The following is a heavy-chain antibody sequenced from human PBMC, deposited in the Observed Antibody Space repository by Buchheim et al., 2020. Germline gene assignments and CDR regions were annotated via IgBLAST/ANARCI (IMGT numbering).Heavy chain of an antibody. V-gene: IGHV3-21*01. D-gene: IGHD2-2*01. CDR2: ISSSSSYI. J-gene: IGHJ6*02. CDR3: ARDLLVVPAAVAYYYYYGMDV. Sequence: EVQLVESGGGLVKPGGSLRLSCAASGFTFSSYSMNWVRQAPGKGLEWVSSISSSSSYIYYADSVKGRFTISRDNAKNSLLLQMNSLRAEDTAVYYCARDLLVVPAAVAYYYYYGMDVWGQGTT. CDR1: GFTFSSYS.